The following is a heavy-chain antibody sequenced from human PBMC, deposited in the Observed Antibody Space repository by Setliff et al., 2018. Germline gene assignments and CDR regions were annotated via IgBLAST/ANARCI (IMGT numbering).Heavy chain of an antibody. CDR3: AKDASMLVRSGWFDP. J-gene: IGHJ5*02. D-gene: IGHD3-22*01. CDR1: GFTFSRYW. V-gene: IGHV3-74*01. Sequence: PGGSLRLSCVASGFTFSRYWMYWVRQVPGKGLLWVSRINPDGSITDYADSVRGRFTISRDNAKDTLYLQMNSLRAEDTAVYFCAKDASMLVRSGWFDPWGQGTLVTVSS. CDR2: INPDGSIT.